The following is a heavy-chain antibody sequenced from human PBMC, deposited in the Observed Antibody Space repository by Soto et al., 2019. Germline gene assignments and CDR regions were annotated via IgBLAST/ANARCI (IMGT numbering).Heavy chain of an antibody. J-gene: IGHJ6*02. D-gene: IGHD2-2*01. CDR3: AMYIVVVPAAIAIYCCYDMEG. Sequence: GASVKVSCKASGYTFTSYGISWVRQAPGQGLEWMGWISAYNGNTNYVQKLQGRVTMTTDTSTSTAYMELRSLRSDDTAVYYCAMYIVVVPAAIAIYCCYDMEGWGQGTTVTVSS. V-gene: IGHV1-18*04. CDR1: GYTFTSYG. CDR2: ISAYNGNT.